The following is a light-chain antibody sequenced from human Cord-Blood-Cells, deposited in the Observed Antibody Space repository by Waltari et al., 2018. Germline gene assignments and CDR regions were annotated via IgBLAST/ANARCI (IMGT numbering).Light chain of an antibody. J-gene: IGLJ3*02. V-gene: IGLV2-14*03. Sequence: QSALTQPASVSGSPGQSITISCTGTSSDVGGYNYVSWYQQHPGKPPKLMIYYVSNRPSGVSNRFSGSKSGNTASLTISGLQAEDEADYYCSSYTSSSTLVFGGGTKLTVL. CDR3: SSYTSSSTLV. CDR1: SSDVGGYNY. CDR2: YVS.